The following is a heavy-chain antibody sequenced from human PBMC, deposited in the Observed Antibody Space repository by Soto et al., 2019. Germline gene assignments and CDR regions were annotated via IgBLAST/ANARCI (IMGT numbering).Heavy chain of an antibody. CDR2: ISAYNGNT. V-gene: IGHV1-18*04. J-gene: IGHJ4*02. CDR1: GYTFTSYG. D-gene: IGHD3-22*01. Sequence: GASVKVSCKASGYTFTSYGISWVRQAPGQGLEWMGWISAYNGNTSYAQKLQGRVTMTTDTSTSTAYMELRSLRSDDTAVYYCARTPNYYDSSGYDDYWGQGTLVTVSS. CDR3: ARTPNYYDSSGYDDY.